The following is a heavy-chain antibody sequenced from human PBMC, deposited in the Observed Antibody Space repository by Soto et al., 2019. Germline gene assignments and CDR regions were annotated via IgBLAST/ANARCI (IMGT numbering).Heavy chain of an antibody. Sequence: QLQLQESGPGLVKPSETLSLTCTVSGGSISSSSYYWGWIRQPPGKGPEWIGSIYYSGSTYYNPSLKSRVTISVDTSKNQFSLKLSSVTAADTAVYYCARWGYSGYDGDYDYWGQGTLVTVSS. CDR1: GGSISSSSYY. CDR2: IYYSGST. CDR3: ARWGYSGYDGDYDY. D-gene: IGHD5-12*01. J-gene: IGHJ4*02. V-gene: IGHV4-39*01.